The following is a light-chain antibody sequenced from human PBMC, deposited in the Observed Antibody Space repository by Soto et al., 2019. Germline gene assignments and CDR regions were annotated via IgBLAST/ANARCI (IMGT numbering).Light chain of an antibody. CDR2: GAS. Sequence: EIVMTQSPATLSVSPGEGATLSCRASQSVSSNLAWYQQKPGQAPRLLIYGASTRATGIPARFSGSGSGTEFTLPISSLQSEDFGAYYCQQYKNWPPITFGQGTRLEIK. CDR1: QSVSSN. CDR3: QQYKNWPPIT. V-gene: IGKV3-15*01. J-gene: IGKJ5*01.